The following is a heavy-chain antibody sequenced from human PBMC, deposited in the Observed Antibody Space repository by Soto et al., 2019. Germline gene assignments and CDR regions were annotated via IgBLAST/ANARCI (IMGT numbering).Heavy chain of an antibody. CDR2: IIPIFGTA. CDR3: ERGDTMIVVVIKSYGMDV. V-gene: IGHV1-69*01. J-gene: IGHJ6*02. CDR1: GGTFSSYA. Sequence: QVQLVQSGAEVKKPGSSVKVSCKASGGTFSSYAISWVRQAPGQGLEWMGGIIPIFGTANYAQKFQGRVTITADEVSSRAYVGVNSLRSEDTAVNYCERGDTMIVVVIKSYGMDVWGRGTTVTV. D-gene: IGHD3-22*01.